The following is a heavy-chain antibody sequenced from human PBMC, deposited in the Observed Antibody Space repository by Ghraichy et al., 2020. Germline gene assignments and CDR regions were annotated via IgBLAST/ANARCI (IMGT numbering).Heavy chain of an antibody. CDR2: IIPILGIA. J-gene: IGHJ6*02. CDR1: GGTFSSYA. CDR3: ARAIGYSSGWYGYGMDV. D-gene: IGHD6-19*01. Sequence: SVKVSCKASGGTFSSYAISWVRQAPGQGLEWKGRIIPILGIANYAQKFQGRVTITADKSTSTAYMELSSLRSEDTAVYYCARAIGYSSGWYGYGMDVWGQGSTVTVSS. V-gene: IGHV1-69*04.